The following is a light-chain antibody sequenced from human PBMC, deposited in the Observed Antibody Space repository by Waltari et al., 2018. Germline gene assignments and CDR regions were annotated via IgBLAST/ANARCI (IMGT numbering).Light chain of an antibody. J-gene: IGKJ4*01. CDR2: KAS. CDR3: QEYDSVPVT. V-gene: IGKV1-5*03. Sequence: DIQMPQSPSTLSATVGDRVTITCRASQSVKNNLAWYQQKAGKAPKVVIHKASRLEGGVPSRFSGSGYGTEFTLTISSLQPDDFATYYCQEYDSVPVTFGGGTKVEIK. CDR1: QSVKNN.